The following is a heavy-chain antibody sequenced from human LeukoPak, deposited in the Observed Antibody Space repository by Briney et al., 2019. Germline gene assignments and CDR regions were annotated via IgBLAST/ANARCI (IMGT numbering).Heavy chain of an antibody. D-gene: IGHD2-21*02. J-gene: IGHJ4*02. CDR3: ARGVTATTLFDY. CDR1: GGSVSSGSYY. V-gene: IGHV4-61*01. CDR2: IYYSGST. Sequence: SETLPLTCTVSGGSVSSGSYYWSWIRQPPGKGLEWIGYIYYSGSTNYNPSLKSRVTISVDTSKNQFSLKLSSVTAADTAVYYCARGVTATTLFDYWGQGTLVTVSS.